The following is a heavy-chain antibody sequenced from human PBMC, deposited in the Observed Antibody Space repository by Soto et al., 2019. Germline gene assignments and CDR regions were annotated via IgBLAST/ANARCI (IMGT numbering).Heavy chain of an antibody. J-gene: IGHJ4*02. CDR1: GFTFSNFC. CDR2: IYSDGSGP. CDR3: ATLNSFGSDY. D-gene: IGHD5-18*01. V-gene: IGHV3-74*03. Sequence: GSLRLSCAASGFTFSNFCMHWVRQAPGKGLVWVSRIYSDGSGPMYADSVKGRFTISRDNAKSTLYLQMNSLRAEDTAAYYCATLNSFGSDYWGRGTLVTVSS.